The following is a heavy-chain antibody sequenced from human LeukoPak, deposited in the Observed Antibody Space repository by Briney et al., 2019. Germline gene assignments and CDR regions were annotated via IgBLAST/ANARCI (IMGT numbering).Heavy chain of an antibody. CDR1: GYTFTSYG. D-gene: IGHD3-10*01. CDR3: ARATMVQGVITPPFDY. J-gene: IGHJ4*02. V-gene: IGHV1-18*01. CDR2: ISAYNGNT. Sequence: GASVKVSCKASGYTFTSYGISWVRQAPGQGLEWMGWISAYNGNTNYAQKLQGRVTMTTDTSTSTAYMELRSLRSDDTPVYYCARATMVQGVITPPFDYWGQGTLVTVSS.